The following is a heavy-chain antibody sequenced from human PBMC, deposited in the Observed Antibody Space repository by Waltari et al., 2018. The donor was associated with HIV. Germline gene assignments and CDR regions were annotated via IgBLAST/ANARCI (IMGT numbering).Heavy chain of an antibody. Sequence: QLQLQESGPGLVKPSETLSLTCTVSGGSISSSSYYWGWIRQPPGKGLEWIGSIYYSGSTYYNPSLKSRVTISVDTSKNQFSLKLSSVTAADTAVYYCARRIAAAGPAYDYWGQGTLVTVPS. CDR1: GGSISSSSYY. CDR2: IYYSGST. J-gene: IGHJ4*02. CDR3: ARRIAAAGPAYDY. V-gene: IGHV4-39*01. D-gene: IGHD6-13*01.